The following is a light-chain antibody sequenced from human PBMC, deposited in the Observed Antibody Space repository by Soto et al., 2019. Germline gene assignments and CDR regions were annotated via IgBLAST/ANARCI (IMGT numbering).Light chain of an antibody. CDR2: DDN. CDR1: SPNIGGNS. V-gene: IGLV1-51*01. J-gene: IGLJ1*01. Sequence: QSALTQPPSVSAAPGQKVTISCSGSSPNIGGNSVSWYQQLPGTAPKLLIYDDNKRPSGIPDRFSGSKSGTSATLGITGFQTGDEADYYCGSWDSSLSAYVFGTGTKSPS. CDR3: GSWDSSLSAYV.